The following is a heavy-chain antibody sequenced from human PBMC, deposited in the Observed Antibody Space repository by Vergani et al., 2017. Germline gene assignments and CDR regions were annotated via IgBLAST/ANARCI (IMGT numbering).Heavy chain of an antibody. CDR2: IYYSGST. V-gene: IGHV4-59*01. D-gene: IGHD6-13*01. Sequence: QLQLQESGPGLVKPSETLSLTCTVSGGSISSYYWSWIRQPPGKGLEWIGYIYYSGSTNYNPSLKSRVTISVDTSKNQFSLKLSSVTAADTAVYYCARGGPIAAAALDWGQGTLVTVSS. CDR1: GGSISSYY. J-gene: IGHJ4*02. CDR3: ARGGPIAAAALD.